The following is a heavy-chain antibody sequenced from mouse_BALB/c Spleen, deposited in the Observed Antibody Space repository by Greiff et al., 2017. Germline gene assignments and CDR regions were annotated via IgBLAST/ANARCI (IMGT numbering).Heavy chain of an antibody. J-gene: IGHJ4*01. Sequence: EVQLQQSGPGLVKPSQSLSLTCSVTGYSITSGYYWNWIRQFPGNKLEWMGYISYDGSNNYNPSLKNRISITRDTSKNQFFLKLNSVTTEDTATYYCARDQNDYDGGGAMDYWGQGTSVTVSS. CDR2: ISYDGSN. CDR1: GYSITSGYY. V-gene: IGHV3-6*02. D-gene: IGHD2-4*01. CDR3: ARDQNDYDGGGAMDY.